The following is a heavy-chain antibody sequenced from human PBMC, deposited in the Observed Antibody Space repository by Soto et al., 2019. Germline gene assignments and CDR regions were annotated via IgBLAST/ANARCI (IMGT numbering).Heavy chain of an antibody. CDR2: INPSGDT. J-gene: IGHJ4*02. CDR1: GDTFTSYY. CDR3: ARVYCSGGGCYGIDY. V-gene: IGHV1-46*01. Sequence: QVQLVQSGAEVKKPGASVKISCKASGDTFTSYYMHWVRQAPGQGLEWMGIINPSGDTSYAQKFQGRVTXTXXXSXXTVYMEVSSLRSEDTAVYYCARVYCSGGGCYGIDYWGQGTLVTVSS. D-gene: IGHD2-15*01.